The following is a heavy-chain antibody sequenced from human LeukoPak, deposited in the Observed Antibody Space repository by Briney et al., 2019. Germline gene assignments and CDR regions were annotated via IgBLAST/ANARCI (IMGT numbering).Heavy chain of an antibody. V-gene: IGHV3-30*03. J-gene: IGHJ4*02. Sequence: PGGSLRLSCAASGFTFSSYGMHWVRQAPGKGLEWVAVISYDGSNKYYADSVKGRFTISRDNSENTLYLQMSSLRAEDTAVYYCARVRSTYYFDYWGQGTLVTVSS. CDR1: GFTFSSYG. CDR2: ISYDGSNK. CDR3: ARVRSTYYFDY.